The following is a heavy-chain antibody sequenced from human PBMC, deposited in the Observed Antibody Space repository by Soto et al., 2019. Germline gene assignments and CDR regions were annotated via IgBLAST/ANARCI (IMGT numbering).Heavy chain of an antibody. Sequence: QVQLVQSGAEVKKPGASVKVSCKASGYTFNSYGITWVRQAPGQGLEWMVWISAYNGNTNYAQKLQGRGTVTTDTSTSTAYMELRSLRSDDTAVYYCARGSKPGIAAAGTVSFDPWGQGTLVTVSS. J-gene: IGHJ5*02. CDR3: ARGSKPGIAAAGTVSFDP. D-gene: IGHD6-13*01. CDR2: ISAYNGNT. V-gene: IGHV1-18*01. CDR1: GYTFNSYG.